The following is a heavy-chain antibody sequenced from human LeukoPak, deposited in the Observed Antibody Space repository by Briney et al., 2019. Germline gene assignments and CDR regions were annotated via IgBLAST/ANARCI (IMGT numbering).Heavy chain of an antibody. J-gene: IGHJ3*02. D-gene: IGHD7-27*01. CDR1: GGSISSGGYY. CDR2: IYHSGST. Sequence: SQTLSLTCTVSGGSISSGGYYWSWIRQPPGKGLEWIGYIYHSGSTYYNPSLKSRVTISVDRSKNQFFLKLSSVTAADTALYYCARGRLSLGAFDIWGPGTMVTVSS. V-gene: IGHV4-30-2*01. CDR3: ARGRLSLGAFDI.